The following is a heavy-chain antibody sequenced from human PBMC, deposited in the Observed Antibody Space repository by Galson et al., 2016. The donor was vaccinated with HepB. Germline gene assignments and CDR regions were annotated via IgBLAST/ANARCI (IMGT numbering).Heavy chain of an antibody. D-gene: IGHD3-3*01. CDR3: ARGDLNYYYALDV. J-gene: IGHJ6*02. CDR2: INPNVGST. Sequence: SVKVSCKASGYTFTAYFIYWVRQAPGQGLEWMGVINPNVGSTTFAQKFQDRVTMTRDTSTSTVFMELSSLRSEDTAVYFCARGDLNYYYALDVWGQGTTVTVSS. CDR1: GYTFTAYF. V-gene: IGHV1-46*01.